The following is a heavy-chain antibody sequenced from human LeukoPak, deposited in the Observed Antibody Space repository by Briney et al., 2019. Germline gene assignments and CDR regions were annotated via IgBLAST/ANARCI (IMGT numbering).Heavy chain of an antibody. CDR1: GFXLSSHS. Sequence: GGSLRLSCAAYGFXLSSHSINWVRQAPGKGLEWVSSISSSSSYIHSADSVKGRFTISRDNAKNSLYLQMNSLRAEDTAVYYCARDLYDSGAYSSPIDYWGQGTLVTVSS. CDR2: ISSSSSYI. V-gene: IGHV3-21*01. CDR3: ARDLYDSGAYSSPIDY. D-gene: IGHD3-22*01. J-gene: IGHJ4*02.